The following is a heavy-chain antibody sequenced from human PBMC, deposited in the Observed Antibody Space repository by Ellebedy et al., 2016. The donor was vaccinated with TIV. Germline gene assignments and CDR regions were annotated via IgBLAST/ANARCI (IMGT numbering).Heavy chain of an antibody. Sequence: MPGGSLRLSCSVSGGSVSSTRYYWAWIRQPPGKGLEYIGSVYYSGSPYYNPSFQSRVTLSADTSKNQFSLNLRTVTAADTAVYYCARTDPWQPIDDWGQGILVSVSS. V-gene: IGHV4-39*01. D-gene: IGHD2-21*02. J-gene: IGHJ4*02. CDR2: VYYSGSP. CDR3: ARTDPWQPIDD. CDR1: GGSVSSTRYY.